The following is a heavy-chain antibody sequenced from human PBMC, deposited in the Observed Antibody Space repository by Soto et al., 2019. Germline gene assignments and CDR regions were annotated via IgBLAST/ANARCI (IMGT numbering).Heavy chain of an antibody. D-gene: IGHD3-10*02. CDR2: IWYERSNK. J-gene: IGHJ2*01. V-gene: IGHV3-33*01. CDR3: ARDSFFFQAEDGIRDVRSVSAFRLKRSSDL. Sequence: KKLKRVAGIWYERSNKYYADSVKGRFTISRDNSKNRLYLKMNSLRAEDTAVYYCARDSFFFQAEDGIRDVRSVSAFRLKRSSDL.